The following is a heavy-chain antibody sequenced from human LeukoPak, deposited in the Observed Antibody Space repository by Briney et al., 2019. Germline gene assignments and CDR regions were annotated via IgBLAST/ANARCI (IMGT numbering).Heavy chain of an antibody. D-gene: IGHD6-19*01. CDR3: ARVSGWYLYFAGYYFDY. CDR2: INHSGST. J-gene: IGHJ4*02. CDR1: GGSFSGYY. Sequence: SETLSLTCAVYGGSFSGYYWSWIRQPPGKGLEWIGEINHSGSTNYNPSLKSRVTISVDTSKNQFSLKLSSVTAADTAVYYCARVSGWYLYFAGYYFDYWGQGTLVTVSS. V-gene: IGHV4-34*01.